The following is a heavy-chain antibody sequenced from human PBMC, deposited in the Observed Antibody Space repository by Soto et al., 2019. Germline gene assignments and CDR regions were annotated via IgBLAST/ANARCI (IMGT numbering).Heavy chain of an antibody. J-gene: IGHJ5*02. CDR2: ISASNGNT. CDR1: GYTFTSYG. D-gene: IGHD3-10*01. V-gene: IGHV1-18*01. CDR3: ARVMAQLLWFGELLNPYNWFDP. Sequence: QVQLVQSGAEVKKPGASVKVSCKASGYTFTSYGISWVRQAPGQGLEWMGWISASNGNTNYEQKLQGRVTMTTDTSTSTAYMELRSLRSDDTAVYYCARVMAQLLWFGELLNPYNWFDPWGQGTLVTVSS.